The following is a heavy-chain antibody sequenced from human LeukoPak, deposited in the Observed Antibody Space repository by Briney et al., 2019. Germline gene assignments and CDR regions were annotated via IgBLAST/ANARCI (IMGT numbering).Heavy chain of an antibody. J-gene: IGHJ3*02. CDR2: IYYSGST. Sequence: PSETLSLTCTVSGGSISSYYWSWIRQPPGKGLEWIGYIYYSGSTNYNPSLKSRVTISVDTSKNQFSLKLSSVTAADTAVYYCATWIQAQGAFDIWGQGTMVTVSS. CDR3: ATWIQAQGAFDI. V-gene: IGHV4-59*01. D-gene: IGHD5-18*01. CDR1: GGSISSYY.